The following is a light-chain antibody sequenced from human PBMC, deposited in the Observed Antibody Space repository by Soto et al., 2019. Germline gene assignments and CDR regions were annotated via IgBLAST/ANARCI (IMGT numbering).Light chain of an antibody. CDR1: SSNIGAGYD. J-gene: IGLJ1*01. CDR3: QSYDSSLSGFYV. V-gene: IGLV1-40*01. CDR2: GNS. Sequence: QSVLPQPPSGSGAPGQRVTISCTGSSSNIGAGYDVHWYQQLPGTAPKLLIYGNSNRPSGVPDRFSGSKSGTSASLAITGLQAEDEADYYCQSYDSSLSGFYVFGTGTKVTVL.